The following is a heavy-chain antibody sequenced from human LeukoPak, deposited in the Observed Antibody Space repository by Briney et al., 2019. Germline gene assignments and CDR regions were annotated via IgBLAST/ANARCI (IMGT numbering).Heavy chain of an antibody. CDR1: GFTFSNAW. Sequence: PGGSPRLSCAASGFTFSNAWMSWVRQAPGKGLEWVGRIKSKTDGGTTDYAAPVKGRFTISRDDSKNTLYLQMNSLKTEDTAVYYCTTSSSSWYALGVLDYWGQGTLVTVSS. CDR2: IKSKTDGGTT. CDR3: TTSSSSWYALGVLDY. V-gene: IGHV3-15*01. J-gene: IGHJ4*02. D-gene: IGHD6-13*01.